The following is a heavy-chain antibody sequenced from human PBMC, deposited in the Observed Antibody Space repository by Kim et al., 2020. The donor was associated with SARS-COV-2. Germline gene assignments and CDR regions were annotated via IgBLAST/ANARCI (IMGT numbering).Heavy chain of an antibody. CDR2: ISGSGGGT. Sequence: GGSLRLSCAASGFTFSSYAMSWVRQAPGKGLEWVSAISGSGGGTYYADSVKGRFTISRDNSKNTLYLQMNSLSAADTAVSYCAKDPVYIDWNYVPPGYFFDYGGQGTRVTVSS. V-gene: IGHV3-23*01. CDR3: AKDPVYIDWNYVPPGYFFDY. D-gene: IGHD1-7*01. J-gene: IGHJ4*02. CDR1: GFTFSSYA.